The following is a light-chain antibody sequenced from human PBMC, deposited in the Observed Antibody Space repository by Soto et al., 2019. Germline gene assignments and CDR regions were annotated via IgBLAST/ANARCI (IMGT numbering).Light chain of an antibody. V-gene: IGKV2-28*01. CDR2: LGS. CDR3: MQALQTPLT. CDR1: QSLLHSNGYNY. Sequence: DIVMTQSPLSLPVTPGEPASISCRSSQSLLHSNGYNYLDWYLQKPGQSPQLLIYLGSNRASGVPGRVSGSGSGTDFKLKISRVEAEDVGVYYFMQALQTPLTFGGGTKVEIK. J-gene: IGKJ4*01.